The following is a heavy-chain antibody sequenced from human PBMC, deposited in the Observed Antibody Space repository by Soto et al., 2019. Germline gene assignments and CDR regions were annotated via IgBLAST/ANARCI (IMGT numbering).Heavy chain of an antibody. CDR2: ISGSGGST. CDR1: GFTFSSYA. D-gene: IGHD2-15*01. Sequence: EVQLLESGGGLVQPGGSLRLSCAASGFTFSSYAMSWVRQAPGKGLEWVSAISGSGGSTYYADSVKGRFTISRDNAKNTLYLERNSLRAEDTAVYYCARHPEGVVAASGDDAFDILGQGTMVTVSS. V-gene: IGHV3-23*01. J-gene: IGHJ3*02. CDR3: ARHPEGVVAASGDDAFDI.